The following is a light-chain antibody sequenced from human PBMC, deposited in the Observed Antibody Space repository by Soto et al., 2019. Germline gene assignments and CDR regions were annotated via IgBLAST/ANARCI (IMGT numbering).Light chain of an antibody. CDR1: SSDVGGYNY. V-gene: IGLV2-14*01. Sequence: QSALTQPASVSGSPGQSITISCPGTSSDVGGYNYVSWYQQHPGKAPKLMIYEVSNRPSGVSNRFSGSKSGNTASLTISGLQAEDEADYYCSSYTSSSTRVFGGGTKLTLL. CDR3: SSYTSSSTRV. J-gene: IGLJ3*02. CDR2: EVS.